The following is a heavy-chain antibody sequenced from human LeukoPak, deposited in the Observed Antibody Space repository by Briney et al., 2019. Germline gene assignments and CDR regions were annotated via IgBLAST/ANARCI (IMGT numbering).Heavy chain of an antibody. CDR1: GFTVSSNY. J-gene: IGHJ4*02. D-gene: IGHD6-13*01. V-gene: IGHV3-53*01. CDR2: IYSGGST. CDR3: ATDAIAAAGDY. Sequence: PGGSLRLSGAASGFTVSSNYMSWVRQAPGKGLEWVSVIYSGGSTYYADSVKGRFTISRDNSKNTLYLQMNSLRAEDTAVYYRATDAIAAAGDYWGQGTLVTVSS.